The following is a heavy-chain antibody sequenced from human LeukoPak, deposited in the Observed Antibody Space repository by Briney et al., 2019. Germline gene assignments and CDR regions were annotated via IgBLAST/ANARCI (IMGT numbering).Heavy chain of an antibody. V-gene: IGHV1-8*01. Sequence: ASVKVSCKASGYTFTNYDIYWVRQAAGQGLEWMGWMNPNSGNTAYAQKVQGRITMTRNTYINTAYMDLSSLSSEDTPVYYCARSGGRCSGYFHYWGQGSLVTVSS. CDR1: GYTFTNYD. CDR3: ARSGGRCSGYFHY. D-gene: IGHD1-26*01. J-gene: IGHJ4*02. CDR2: MNPNSGNT.